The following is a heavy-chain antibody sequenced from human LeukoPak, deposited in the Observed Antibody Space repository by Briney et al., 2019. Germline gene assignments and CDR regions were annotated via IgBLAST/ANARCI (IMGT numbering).Heavy chain of an antibody. CDR3: ARAPLYVDV. V-gene: IGHV4-59*12. Sequence: PSETLSLTCTVSGGSISSYYWSWIRQPPGQGLEWIGYIFYSGSTNYNPSLKSRVTMSVDTSKNQFSLRLSSVTAADTAVYYCARAPLYVDVWGKGTTVTVSS. CDR1: GGSISSYY. CDR2: IFYSGST. J-gene: IGHJ6*03.